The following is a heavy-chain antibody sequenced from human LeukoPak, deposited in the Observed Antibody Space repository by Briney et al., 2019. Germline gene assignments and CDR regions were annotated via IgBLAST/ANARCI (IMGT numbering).Heavy chain of an antibody. J-gene: IGHJ6*02. CDR2: ISFDGSSK. Sequence: PGGSLRLSCATSGFTFSNYGMHWVRQTPGKGLEWVAVISFDGSSKYYGDSVKGRFTISRDNSKNTLYLQMNSLRAEDTALYYCARDGSGNYYYGMDVWGQGTTVTVSS. CDR3: ARDGSGNYYYGMDV. V-gene: IGHV3-30-3*01. CDR1: GFTFSNYG. D-gene: IGHD2-15*01.